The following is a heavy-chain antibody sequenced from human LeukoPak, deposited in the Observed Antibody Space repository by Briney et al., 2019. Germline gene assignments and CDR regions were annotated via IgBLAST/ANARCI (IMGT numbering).Heavy chain of an antibody. CDR3: ARDEHHLVQGYYFDY. CDR2: ISSDGSKK. J-gene: IGHJ4*02. D-gene: IGHD6-13*01. V-gene: IGHV3-30-3*01. CDR1: GFTFSTYA. Sequence: GGSLRLSCAASGFTFSTYAMHWVRQAPGKGLEWVAVISSDGSKKYYADSVKGRFTISRDNSKNTLYLQMNSLRAEDTAVYYCARDEHHLVQGYYFDYWGQGTLVIVSS.